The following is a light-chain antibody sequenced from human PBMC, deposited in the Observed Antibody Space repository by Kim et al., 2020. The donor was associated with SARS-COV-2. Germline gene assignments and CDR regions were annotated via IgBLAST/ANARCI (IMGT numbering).Light chain of an antibody. V-gene: IGLV3-1*01. CDR1: TLGDKY. CDR2: QDS. CDR3: QAWDSSTAV. Sequence: VSPGPTASITCSGDTLGDKYACWYQQKPGQSPVLVIYQDSKRPSGIPERFSGSNSGNTATLTISGTQAMDEADYYCQAWDSSTAVFGGGTQLTVL. J-gene: IGLJ2*01.